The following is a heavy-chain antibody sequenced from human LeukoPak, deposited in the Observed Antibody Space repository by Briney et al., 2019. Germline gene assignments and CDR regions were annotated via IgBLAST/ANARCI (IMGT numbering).Heavy chain of an antibody. J-gene: IGHJ4*02. D-gene: IGHD7-27*01. CDR2: IRSRPNNYTT. CDR1: GFAFSGSD. Sequence: GGSLKLSCAASGFAFSGSDIHWVRQASGKGLEWVGRIRSRPNNYTTAYAASVKGRFTISRDDSNNMAYLQMNSLKSDDTAVYYCSRKLGNAVENWGQGVLVIVSS. V-gene: IGHV3-73*01. CDR3: SRKLGNAVEN.